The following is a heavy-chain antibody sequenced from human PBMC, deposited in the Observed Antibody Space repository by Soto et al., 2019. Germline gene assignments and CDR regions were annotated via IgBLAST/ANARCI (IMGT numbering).Heavy chain of an antibody. CDR3: ARDAPPADY. CDR1: GYTFTSYA. Sequence: QVQLVQAGAEVKKPGASVKVSCKASGYTFTSYAIIWVRQAPGQGLEWMGWISAYNGNTNYAQKLQGRVTMTTDTSTSTASMELRSLRPDDTAVYYCARDAPPADYWGQGTLVIVSS. V-gene: IGHV1-18*01. CDR2: ISAYNGNT. J-gene: IGHJ4*02.